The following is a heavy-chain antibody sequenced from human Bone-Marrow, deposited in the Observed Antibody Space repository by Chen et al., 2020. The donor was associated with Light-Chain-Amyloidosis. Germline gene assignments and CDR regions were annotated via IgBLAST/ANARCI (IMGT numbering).Heavy chain of an antibody. CDR1: GFPFPSYG. D-gene: IGHD2-2*02. Sequence: EVRLVESGGGLVKPGGSLRISCAASGFPFPSYGMNWVRQAPGKGLEWVSFIGSSSSHIYYADSVKGRFTISRDNAKNSLDLQMNSLRAEDTAVYYCAREPYPVNLYGMDVWGQGTTVTVSS. CDR2: IGSSSSHI. V-gene: IGHV3-21*01. J-gene: IGHJ6*02. CDR3: AREPYPVNLYGMDV.